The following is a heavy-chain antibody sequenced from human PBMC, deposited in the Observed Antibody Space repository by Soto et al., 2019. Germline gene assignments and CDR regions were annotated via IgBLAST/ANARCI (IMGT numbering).Heavy chain of an antibody. CDR3: ARSDGDFWSGYSEGYYYYMDV. CDR1: GFTFSSYW. CDR2: IKQDGSEK. V-gene: IGHV3-7*01. J-gene: IGHJ6*03. D-gene: IGHD3-3*01. Sequence: GVSLRLSCAASGFTFSSYWMSWVRQAPGKGLEWVANIKQDGSEKYYVDSVKGRFTISRDNAKNSLYLQMNSLRAEDTAVYYCARSDGDFWSGYSEGYYYYMDVWGKGTTVTVSS.